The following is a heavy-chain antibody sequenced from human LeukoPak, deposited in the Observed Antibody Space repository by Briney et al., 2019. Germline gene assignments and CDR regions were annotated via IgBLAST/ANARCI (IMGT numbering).Heavy chain of an antibody. CDR2: ISSNGGST. CDR3: VKGTTGYFDY. D-gene: IGHD4-17*01. Sequence: GGSLRLSCSASGFTFSSYAMHWVRQAPGKGLEFVSAISSNGGSTYYADSVKGRFTISRDNSKNTLYLQMSSLRAEDTAVYYCVKGTTGYFDYWGQGTLVTVSS. CDR1: GFTFSSYA. J-gene: IGHJ4*02. V-gene: IGHV3-64D*06.